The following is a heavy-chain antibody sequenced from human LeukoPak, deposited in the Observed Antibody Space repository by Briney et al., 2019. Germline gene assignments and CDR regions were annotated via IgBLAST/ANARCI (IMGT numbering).Heavy chain of an antibody. D-gene: IGHD6-13*01. Sequence: GGSLRLSCAASGFTFSSYSMNWVRQAPGKGLEWVSYISSSSSTIYYADSVKGRFAISKDNAKNSLYLQMNSLRAEDTAVYYCARETAAGIGYDYWGQGTLATVSS. J-gene: IGHJ4*02. CDR1: GFTFSSYS. V-gene: IGHV3-48*01. CDR2: ISSSSSTI. CDR3: ARETAAGIGYDY.